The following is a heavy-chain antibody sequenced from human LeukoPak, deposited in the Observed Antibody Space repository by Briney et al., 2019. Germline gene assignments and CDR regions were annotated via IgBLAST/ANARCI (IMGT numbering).Heavy chain of an antibody. CDR3: ATKLIDYYDSSGYPWPFDY. V-gene: IGHV1-24*01. Sequence: ASVKVSCKVSGYTLTELSMHWVRQAPGKGLEWMGGFDPEDGETIYAQKSQGRVTMTEDTSTDTAYMELSSLRSEDTAVYYCATKLIDYYDSSGYPWPFDYWGQGTLVTVSS. D-gene: IGHD3-22*01. CDR2: FDPEDGET. CDR1: GYTLTELS. J-gene: IGHJ4*02.